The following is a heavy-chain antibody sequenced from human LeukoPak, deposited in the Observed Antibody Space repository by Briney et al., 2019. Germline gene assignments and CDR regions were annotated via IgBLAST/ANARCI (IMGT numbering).Heavy chain of an antibody. V-gene: IGHV1-18*01. Sequence: SVKVSCKASGYTFTSYGISWVRQAPGQGLEWMGWISAYNGNTNYAQKLQGRVTMTTDTSTGTAYMELRSLRSDDTAVYYCARDPNYDSSGYRSLYDIWGQGTMVTVSS. J-gene: IGHJ3*02. D-gene: IGHD3-22*01. CDR1: GYTFTSYG. CDR2: ISAYNGNT. CDR3: ARDPNYDSSGYRSLYDI.